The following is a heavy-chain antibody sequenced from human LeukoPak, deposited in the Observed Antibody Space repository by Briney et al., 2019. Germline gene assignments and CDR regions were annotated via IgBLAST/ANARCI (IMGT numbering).Heavy chain of an antibody. CDR1: GFTFSSYW. J-gene: IGHJ4*02. CDR2: INSDGSST. Sequence: GGSLRLSCAASGFTFSSYWMHWVRQAPGKGLVWVSRINSDGSSTSYADSVKGRFTISRDNSKNTLYLQMNSLRAEDTAVYYCAKLNGAYYYDSSGSLDYWGQGTLVTVSS. CDR3: AKLNGAYYYDSSGSLDY. D-gene: IGHD3-22*01. V-gene: IGHV3-74*01.